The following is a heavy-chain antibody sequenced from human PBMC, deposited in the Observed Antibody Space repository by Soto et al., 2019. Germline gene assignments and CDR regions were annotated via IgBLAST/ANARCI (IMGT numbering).Heavy chain of an antibody. D-gene: IGHD2-2*01. CDR1: GYSFTSYW. J-gene: IGHJ6*02. Sequence: PGESLKISCKGSGYSFTSYWISWVRQMPGKGLEWMGRIDPSDSYTNYSPSFQGHVTISADKSISTAYLQWSSLKASDTAMYYCASPLNYCSSTSCQGDYYYGMDVWGQGTTVTVSS. CDR3: ASPLNYCSSTSCQGDYYYGMDV. CDR2: IDPSDSYT. V-gene: IGHV5-10-1*01.